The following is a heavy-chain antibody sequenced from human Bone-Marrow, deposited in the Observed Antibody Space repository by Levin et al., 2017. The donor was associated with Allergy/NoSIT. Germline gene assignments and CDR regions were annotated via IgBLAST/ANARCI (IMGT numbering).Heavy chain of an antibody. D-gene: IGHD3-16*01. CDR1: GFTVSNNY. CDR3: AGGPSRGY. V-gene: IGHV3-66*01. Sequence: VASVKVSCAVSGFTVSNNYMSWVRQAPGKGLDWVSLIYSGGSTNYADSVKGRFTISRDNFKNTLYLQMNSLRAEDTAVYYCAGGPSRGYWGQGTLVTVSS. CDR2: IYSGGST. J-gene: IGHJ4*02.